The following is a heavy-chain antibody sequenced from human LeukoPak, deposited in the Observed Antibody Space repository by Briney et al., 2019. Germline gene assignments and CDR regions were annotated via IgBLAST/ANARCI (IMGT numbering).Heavy chain of an antibody. D-gene: IGHD5-18*01. CDR3: ARDRIGYSYGCDF. V-gene: IGHV3-11*01. Sequence: GGSLRLSCAASGFTFSDFYMSWIRQAPGKGLEWVSYISSSGSTIYYADSVKGRFTISRDNAKNSLYLQLNSLRAEDTAVYYCARDRIGYSYGCDFRGQGTLVTVSS. J-gene: IGHJ4*02. CDR2: ISSSGSTI. CDR1: GFTFSDFY.